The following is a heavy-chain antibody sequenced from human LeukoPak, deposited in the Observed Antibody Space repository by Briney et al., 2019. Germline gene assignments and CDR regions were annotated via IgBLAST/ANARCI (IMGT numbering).Heavy chain of an antibody. CDR2: IYYSGST. D-gene: IGHD5-18*01. J-gene: IGHJ4*02. CDR3: ARGAWIQLWSSFDY. V-gene: IGHV4-31*03. CDR1: GGSISSGGYY. Sequence: PSETLSLTCTVSGGSISSGGYYWSWIRQHPGKGPEWIGYIYYSGSTYYNPSLKSRVTISVDTSKNQFSLKLSSVTAADTAVYYCARGAWIQLWSSFDYWGQGTLVTVSS.